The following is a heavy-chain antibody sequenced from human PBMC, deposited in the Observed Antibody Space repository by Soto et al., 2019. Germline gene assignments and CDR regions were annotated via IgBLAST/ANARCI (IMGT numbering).Heavy chain of an antibody. J-gene: IGHJ4*02. D-gene: IGHD6-25*01. Sequence: ASVKVSCKASGDTFTKYDINWVRQAPVQGLEWMGWMNPNNGYTGYAQKFRGRVTMTRDTSISTAYMELSSLTSEDTAVYYCARRKERSGPNYVDYWGQGTLVT. CDR2: MNPNNGYT. V-gene: IGHV1-8*01. CDR1: GDTFTKYD. CDR3: ARRKERSGPNYVDY.